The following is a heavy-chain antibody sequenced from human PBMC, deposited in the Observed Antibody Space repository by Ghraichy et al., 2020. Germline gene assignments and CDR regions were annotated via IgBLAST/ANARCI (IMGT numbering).Heavy chain of an antibody. Sequence: GGSLRLSCSASGFTFSLHSMNWVRQSPGKGLEWLSYISGSSSAIYYADSVKGRFAISRDNAKNALYLQMDSLRDDDTAVYYCARSASGGNPTFDYWGQGTLVTVSS. CDR3: ARSASGGNPTFDY. V-gene: IGHV3-48*02. J-gene: IGHJ4*02. CDR2: ISGSSSAI. D-gene: IGHD4-23*01. CDR1: GFTFSLHS.